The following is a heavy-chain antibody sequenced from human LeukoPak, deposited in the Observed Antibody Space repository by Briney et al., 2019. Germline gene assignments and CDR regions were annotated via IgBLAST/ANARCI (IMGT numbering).Heavy chain of an antibody. CDR1: GFTFSSYW. V-gene: IGHV3-7*01. Sequence: GGSLRLSCAASGFTFSSYWMSWVRQAPGKGLEWVANIKQAGSEKYYVDSVKGRFTISRDNAKNSLYLQMNSLRAEDTAVYYCARFGISGQAYYYYYMDVWGKGTTVTVSS. D-gene: IGHD3-3*02. J-gene: IGHJ6*03. CDR3: ARFGISGQAYYYYYMDV. CDR2: IKQAGSEK.